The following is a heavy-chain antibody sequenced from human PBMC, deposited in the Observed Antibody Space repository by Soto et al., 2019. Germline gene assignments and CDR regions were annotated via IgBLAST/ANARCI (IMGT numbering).Heavy chain of an antibody. CDR3: ARSVGKPYSDFWSGYYRPGINLDY. J-gene: IGHJ4*02. Sequence: QVQLVQSGAEVKKPGASVKVSCKASGYTFTSYGISWVRQAPGQGLEWMGWISAYNGNTNYAQKLQGRVTMTTDTSTSTAYMELRSLRSDDTAVYYCARSVGKPYSDFWSGYYRPGINLDYWGQGTLVTVSS. CDR1: GYTFTSYG. D-gene: IGHD3-3*01. V-gene: IGHV1-18*01. CDR2: ISAYNGNT.